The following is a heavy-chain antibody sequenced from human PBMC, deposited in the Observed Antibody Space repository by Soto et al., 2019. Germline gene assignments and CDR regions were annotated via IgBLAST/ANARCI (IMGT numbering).Heavy chain of an antibody. J-gene: IGHJ5*02. V-gene: IGHV6-1*02. CDR3: VRDRYSSSGWFDP. CDR2: TYYRSRFSS. D-gene: IGHD3-10*01. CDR1: GDSVSSYSAA. Sequence: QVQLQQSGPGLVKPSQTLSLTCAISGDSVSSYSAAWNWIRQSPSGGLEWLGRTYYRSRFSSDYAESVKSRIIINPDTSKNQFSLQLKSVTPEDTAVYYCVRDRYSSSGWFDPWGQGTPVTVSS.